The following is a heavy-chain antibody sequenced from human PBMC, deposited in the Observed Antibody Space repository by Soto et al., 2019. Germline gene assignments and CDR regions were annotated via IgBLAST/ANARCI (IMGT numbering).Heavy chain of an antibody. V-gene: IGHV3-23*01. J-gene: IGHJ4*02. CDR3: AKVDVSTAGSFDY. CDR2: INPSGDST. D-gene: IGHD6-13*01. Sequence: GESLKISCVASGFTFSRHGLSWVRQSPGKGLEWVSTINPSGDSTFYADSVKGRFTISRDNSKNTVYLQMNSLSVGDTAVYLCAKVDVSTAGSFDYWGQGALVTVSS. CDR1: GFTFSRHG.